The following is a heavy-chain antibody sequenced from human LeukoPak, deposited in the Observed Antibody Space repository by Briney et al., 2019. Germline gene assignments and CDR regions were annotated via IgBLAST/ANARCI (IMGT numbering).Heavy chain of an antibody. CDR1: GLMFRNSD. CDR2: ISSDGIKE. Sequence: PGGSLRLSCKVSGLMFRNSDMHWVRQAPGKGLEWVAMISSDGIKEYFAESVKGRFSVSGDNFRNTQYLQMSSLRVDDTALYYCTNFDHWGQGTLVTVSS. V-gene: IGHV3-30*02. J-gene: IGHJ4*02. CDR3: TNFDH.